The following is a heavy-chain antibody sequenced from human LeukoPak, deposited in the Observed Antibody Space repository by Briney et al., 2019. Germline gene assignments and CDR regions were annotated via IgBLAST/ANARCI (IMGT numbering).Heavy chain of an antibody. J-gene: IGHJ4*02. CDR1: GYTFTVYY. V-gene: IGHV1-2*02. CDR2: INPNSGGT. D-gene: IGHD1-26*01. Sequence: ASVKVSCKASGYTFTVYYMHCVRQAPGQGLERMGWINPNSGGTKYAQNFEGRVTMTRDTSITTAYMELSSLRSDDTAIYYCARECSGTYCGEDWGQGTLVTVSS. CDR3: ARECSGTYCGED.